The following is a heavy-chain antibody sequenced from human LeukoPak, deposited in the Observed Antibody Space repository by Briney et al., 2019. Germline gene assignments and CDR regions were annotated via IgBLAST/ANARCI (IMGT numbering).Heavy chain of an antibody. Sequence: GSLRLSCAASGFTFSSYGMHWVRQAPGKGLEWVAVIWYDGSNKYYADSVKGRFTISRDNSKNTLYLQMNSLRAEDTAVYYCARDRWARGAIPPKYYYHYGMDVWGQGTTVTVSS. D-gene: IGHD3-10*01. CDR3: ARDRWARGAIPPKYYYHYGMDV. CDR1: GFTFSSYG. CDR2: IWYDGSNK. J-gene: IGHJ6*02. V-gene: IGHV3-33*01.